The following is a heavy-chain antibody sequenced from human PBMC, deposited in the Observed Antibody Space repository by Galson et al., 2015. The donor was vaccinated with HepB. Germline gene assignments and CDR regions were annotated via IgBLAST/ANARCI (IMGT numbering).Heavy chain of an antibody. CDR1: GFTFGDYA. CDR2: IRSKAYGGTT. D-gene: IGHD4-17*01. V-gene: IGHV3-49*03. J-gene: IGHJ6*03. Sequence: SLRLSCAASGFTFGDYAMSWFRQAPGKGLEWVGFIRSKAYGGTTEYAASVKGRFTISRDDSKSIAYLQMNSLKTEDTAVYYCTRYVEGDYTRGYMDVWGKGTTVTVSS. CDR3: TRYVEGDYTRGYMDV.